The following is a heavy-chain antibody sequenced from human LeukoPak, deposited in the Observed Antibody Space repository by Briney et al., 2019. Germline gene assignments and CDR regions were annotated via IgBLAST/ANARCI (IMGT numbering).Heavy chain of an antibody. D-gene: IGHD3/OR15-3a*01. Sequence: PGGSLRLSCAASGFTFSSYGMHWVRQAPGKGLEWVAVIWYDGSNKYYADSVKGRFTISRDNSKNTLYLQMNSLRAEDTAVYYGARVDSRYYYYGMDVWGQGTTVTVSS. V-gene: IGHV3-33*01. CDR1: GFTFSSYG. CDR2: IWYDGSNK. J-gene: IGHJ6*02. CDR3: ARVDSRYYYYGMDV.